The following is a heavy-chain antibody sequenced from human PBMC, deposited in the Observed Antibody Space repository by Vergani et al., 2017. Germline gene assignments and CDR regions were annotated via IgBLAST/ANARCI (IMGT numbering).Heavy chain of an antibody. Sequence: EVQLVQSGAEVKKPGESLKISCKGSGYSFTGYWIGWVRQMPGKGLEWMGIISPDDSDTRYSPSFQGQVTISADKSIRTAYLRWSSLKASDTAMYYCARRHSTNWAIEYWGQGTLVTVSS. CDR3: ARRHSTNWAIEY. J-gene: IGHJ4*02. V-gene: IGHV5-51*01. D-gene: IGHD7-27*01. CDR1: GYSFTGYW. CDR2: ISPDDSDT.